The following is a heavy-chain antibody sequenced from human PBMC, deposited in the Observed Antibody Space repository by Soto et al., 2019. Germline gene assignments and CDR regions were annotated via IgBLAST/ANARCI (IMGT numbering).Heavy chain of an antibody. CDR1: GGSFSSFA. V-gene: IGHV1-69*06. J-gene: IGHJ6*02. CDR2: IIPMFGSA. D-gene: IGHD1-26*01. Sequence: KVSCKASGGSFSSFAFSWVRQAPGQGLEWMGGIIPMFGSANYAQEFQGRVSLTWDTSSSTAYMELTRLRPDDTAVYYCARIKWGLDFYNGMDVWGQGTTVTVSS. CDR3: ARIKWGLDFYNGMDV.